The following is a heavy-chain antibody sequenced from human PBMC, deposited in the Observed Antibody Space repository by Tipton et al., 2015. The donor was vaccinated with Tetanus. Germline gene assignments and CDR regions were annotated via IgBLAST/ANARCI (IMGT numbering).Heavy chain of an antibody. V-gene: IGHV4-30-4*01. CDR2: VSDSGST. Sequence: GLVKPSGTLSLTCDVSGGSISSADYYWSWIRQPPGKGLEWIGYVSDSGSTYSNPSLRSRIIISVDTSKNQFSLILSSVTAADTAVYYCARATPSGSYFVRYYSMDVWGQGTTVVVSS. D-gene: IGHD3-22*01. CDR1: GGSISSADYY. CDR3: ARATPSGSYFVRYYSMDV. J-gene: IGHJ6*02.